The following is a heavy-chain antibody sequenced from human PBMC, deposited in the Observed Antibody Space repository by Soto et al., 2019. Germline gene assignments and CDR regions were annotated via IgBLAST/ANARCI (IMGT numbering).Heavy chain of an antibody. CDR3: ARAPWGGDSYGMDV. V-gene: IGHV3-21*01. D-gene: IGHD2-21*02. J-gene: IGHJ6*02. CDR1: GFTFSSYS. Sequence: EVQLVESGGGLGKPGGSLRLSCAASGFTFSSYSMNWVRQAPGKGLEWVSSISSSSSYIYYADSVKGRFTISRDNAKNSLYLQKNSLRAEDTAVYYCARAPWGGDSYGMDVWGQGTTVTVSS. CDR2: ISSSSSYI.